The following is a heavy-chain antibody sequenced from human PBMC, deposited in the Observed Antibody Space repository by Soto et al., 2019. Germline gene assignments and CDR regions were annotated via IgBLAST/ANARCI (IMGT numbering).Heavy chain of an antibody. CDR1: GFTFSGYG. D-gene: IGHD4-17*01. J-gene: IGHJ5*02. CDR2: IWYDGSNK. CDR3: AREGPTTVTTYNWFDP. V-gene: IGHV3-33*01. Sequence: PGGSLSLSCAASGFTFSGYGIHWVRQAPGKGLEWVAVIWYDGSNKYYADSVKGRFTISRDNSKNTLYLQMNSLRAEDTAVCYCAREGPTTVTTYNWFDPWGQGTLVTVSS.